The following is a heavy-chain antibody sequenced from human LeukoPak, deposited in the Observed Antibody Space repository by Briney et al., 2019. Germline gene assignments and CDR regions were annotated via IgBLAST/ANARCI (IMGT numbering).Heavy chain of an antibody. CDR1: GDSISRSTYY. J-gene: IGHJ4*02. D-gene: IGHD6-25*01. CDR3: ARSSGTGTFSY. V-gene: IGHV4-39*02. CDR2: VYYGRSP. Sequence: SETLSLTCTVSGDSISRSTYYWAWIRQPPGKGLEWIGSVYYGRSPYFNPSLESRATISVDTSKNHFSLKMSSVTAADMAVYYCARSSGTGTFSYWGQGTLVTVSS.